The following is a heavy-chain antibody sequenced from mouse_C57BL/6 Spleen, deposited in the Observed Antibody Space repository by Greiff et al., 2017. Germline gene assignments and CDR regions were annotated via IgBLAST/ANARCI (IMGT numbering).Heavy chain of an antibody. CDR3: ARHEDRYYAMDY. V-gene: IGHV1-62-2*01. Sequence: VMLVESGAELVKPGASVKLSCKASGYTFTEYTIHWVKQRSGQGLEWIGWFYPGSGSIKYNEKFKDKATLTADKSSSTVYMELSRLTSEDSAVYFCARHEDRYYAMDYWGQGTSVTVSS. CDR2: FYPGSGSI. J-gene: IGHJ4*01. CDR1: GYTFTEYT.